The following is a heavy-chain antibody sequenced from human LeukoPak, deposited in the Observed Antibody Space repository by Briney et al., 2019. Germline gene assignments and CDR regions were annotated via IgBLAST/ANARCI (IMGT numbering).Heavy chain of an antibody. J-gene: IGHJ4*02. Sequence: SETLSLTCAVYGGSFSGYYWSWIRQPPGKGLEWIGEINHSGSTNYNPSLKSRVTISVDTSKNQFSLKLSSVTAADTAVYYCARPTSVRGVMFDYWGQGALVTVSS. CDR1: GGSFSGYY. CDR3: ARPTSVRGVMFDY. D-gene: IGHD3-10*01. CDR2: INHSGST. V-gene: IGHV4-34*01.